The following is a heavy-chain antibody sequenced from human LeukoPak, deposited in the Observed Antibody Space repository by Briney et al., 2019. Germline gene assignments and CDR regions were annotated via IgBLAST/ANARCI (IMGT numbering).Heavy chain of an antibody. CDR1: GFTFSSYW. CDR3: ARGGITMVRGVIINLEYLDY. CDR2: INSDGSTT. Sequence: GGSLRLSCAASGFTFSSYWMHWVRQAPGKGLVWVSRINSDGSTTIYADSVKGRFTISRDNAKNTVYLQMNSLRAEDTAVYYCARGGITMVRGVIINLEYLDYWGQGTLVTVSS. V-gene: IGHV3-74*01. D-gene: IGHD3-10*01. J-gene: IGHJ4*02.